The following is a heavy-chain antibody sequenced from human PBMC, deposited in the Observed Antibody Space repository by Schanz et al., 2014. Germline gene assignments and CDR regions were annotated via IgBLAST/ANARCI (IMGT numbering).Heavy chain of an antibody. J-gene: IGHJ4*02. Sequence: EVQLLESGGGLVQPGGSLRLSCIGSGFTFRSYALGWVRQAPGKGLEWVSLVSASGGGPFYADSVKGRFTISRDNSRNTVYLQMNNLRAEDTAVYYCAMGGYQLHHWGQGTLVTVSS. CDR2: VSASGGGP. CDR3: AMGGYQLHH. D-gene: IGHD1-7*01. CDR1: GFTFRSYA. V-gene: IGHV3-23*01.